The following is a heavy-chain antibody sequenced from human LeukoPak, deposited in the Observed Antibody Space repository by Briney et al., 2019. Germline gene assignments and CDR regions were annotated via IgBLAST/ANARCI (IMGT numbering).Heavy chain of an antibody. V-gene: IGHV3-74*01. CDR1: GFTFSSFW. CDR2: INSDGSST. J-gene: IGHJ1*01. CDR3: ATYSSLNRREFQY. Sequence: PVGSLRLSCAASGFTFSSFWMHWVRQAPGKGLVWVSRINSDGSSTSYADSVKGRFTISRDNAKNTLYLQMNSLRAEDTAVYYCATYSSLNRREFQYWGKGTLLTVSS. D-gene: IGHD3-22*01.